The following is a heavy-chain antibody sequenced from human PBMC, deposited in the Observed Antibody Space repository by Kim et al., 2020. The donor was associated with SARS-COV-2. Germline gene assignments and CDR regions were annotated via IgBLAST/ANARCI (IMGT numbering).Heavy chain of an antibody. J-gene: IGHJ4*02. CDR2: IYYSGST. CDR1: GGSISSGGYY. D-gene: IGHD2-21*02. V-gene: IGHV4-31*03. CDR3: ARGGNGGAYCGGDCIDY. Sequence: SETLSLTCTVSGGSISSGGYYWSWIRQHPGKGLEWIGYIYYSGSTYYNPSLKSRVTISVDTSKNQFSLKLSSVTAADTAVYYCARGGNGGAYCGGDCIDYWGQGTLVTVSS.